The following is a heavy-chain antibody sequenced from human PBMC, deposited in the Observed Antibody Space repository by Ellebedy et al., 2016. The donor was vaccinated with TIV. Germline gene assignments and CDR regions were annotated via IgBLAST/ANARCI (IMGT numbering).Heavy chain of an antibody. CDR3: ARTVVAANNWFDP. J-gene: IGHJ5*02. V-gene: IGHV4-4*07. Sequence: MPSETLSLTCTVSGGSISSYYWSWIRQPAGKGLEWIGSIYTSGSTKYNPSLKSRVTMSVETSTNQFHLKLSSVTAADTAVYYCARTVVAANNWFDPWGQGTLVTVSS. CDR2: IYTSGST. D-gene: IGHD2-15*01. CDR1: GGSISSYY.